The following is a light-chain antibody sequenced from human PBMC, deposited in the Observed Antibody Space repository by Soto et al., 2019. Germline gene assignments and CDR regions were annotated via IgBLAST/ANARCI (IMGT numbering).Light chain of an antibody. Sequence: EIVMTQSPATLSVSPGERATLSCRASQSVSSNLAGYQQKPGQAPRLLIYGASTRATGIPARFSGSGSGTEFTLTISSLQSEDFAVYYCQQYNNWPPARTFGQGTKLEIK. CDR2: GAS. CDR3: QQYNNWPPART. CDR1: QSVSSN. J-gene: IGKJ2*01. V-gene: IGKV3-15*01.